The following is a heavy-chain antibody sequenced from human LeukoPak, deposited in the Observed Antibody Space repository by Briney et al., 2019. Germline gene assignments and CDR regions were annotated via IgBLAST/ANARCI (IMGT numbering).Heavy chain of an antibody. D-gene: IGHD6-19*01. CDR2: IYTSGST. Sequence: SETLSLTCTVSGGSISSYYWSWIRQPAGKGLEWIGRIYTSGSTNYNPSLKSRVTMSVDTSKNQFSLKLSSVTAADTAVYYCARIRFRNNPVPSSGWRYYYYYYMDVWGKGTTVTVSS. CDR1: GGSISSYY. V-gene: IGHV4-4*07. J-gene: IGHJ6*03. CDR3: ARIRFRNNPVPSSGWRYYYYYYMDV.